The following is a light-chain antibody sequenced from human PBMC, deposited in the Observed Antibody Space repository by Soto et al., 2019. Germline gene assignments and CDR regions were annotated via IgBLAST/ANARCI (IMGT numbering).Light chain of an antibody. Sequence: DIQLTQSPSFLSASVGDRVTITCRASQGISSSLAWYQQKPGKAPMLLIYAASTLQSGVPSRFSGSGSGTEFTLTISSLQPEDFATDYCQHLNNYPRARTFGGGTKVEIK. CDR1: QGISSS. CDR3: QHLNNYPRART. V-gene: IGKV1-9*01. CDR2: AAS. J-gene: IGKJ4*01.